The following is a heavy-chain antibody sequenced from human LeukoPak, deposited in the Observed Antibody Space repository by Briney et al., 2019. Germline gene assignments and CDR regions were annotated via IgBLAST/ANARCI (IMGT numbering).Heavy chain of an antibody. D-gene: IGHD5-12*01. J-gene: IGHJ4*02. Sequence: GESLKISCKGLGYSFSIYWIAWVRQMPGKGLEWMGIIYGGDPDDRYSPSFQGQVTISADKSMNTAYLQWSSLKASDIAMYYCTRRGSGYDHWHFDYWGQGTLVTVSS. CDR2: IYGGDPDD. CDR1: GYSFSIYW. V-gene: IGHV5-51*01. CDR3: TRRGSGYDHWHFDY.